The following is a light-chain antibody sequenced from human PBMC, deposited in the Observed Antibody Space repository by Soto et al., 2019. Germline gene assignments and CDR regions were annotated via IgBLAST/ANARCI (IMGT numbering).Light chain of an antibody. CDR2: EVY. CDR1: SSDVGGYNY. V-gene: IGLV2-14*01. J-gene: IGLJ2*01. CDR3: SSYTTRNTLI. Sequence: QSVLTQPASVSGSPGQSITISCSGTSSDVGGYNYVSWYQQYPGKAPKLILYEVYKRPSGISNRFSGSKSGNTASLTISGLQAEDEADYHCSSYTTRNTLIFGGVTKLTVL.